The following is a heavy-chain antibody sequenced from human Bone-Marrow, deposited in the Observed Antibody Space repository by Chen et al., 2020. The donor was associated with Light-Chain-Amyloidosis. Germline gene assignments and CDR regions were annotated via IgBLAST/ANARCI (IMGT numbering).Heavy chain of an antibody. CDR2: ISTSSSI. CDR3: ARARGADY. V-gene: IGHV3-48*02. Sequence: EVQLLESGGALVHPGGSFDSSCAASGFTSFSYSMSWVRRAPGRGLEWVSYISTSSSINYADSVKGRFTISRDNAKNSLYLQMNSLRDEDTAVYYCARARGADYWGQGTLVTVSS. J-gene: IGHJ4*02. CDR1: GFTSFSYS.